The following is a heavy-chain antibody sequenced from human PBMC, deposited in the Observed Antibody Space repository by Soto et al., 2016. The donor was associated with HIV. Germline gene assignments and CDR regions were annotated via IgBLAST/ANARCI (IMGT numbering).Heavy chain of an antibody. D-gene: IGHD3-3*02. J-gene: IGHJ4*02. CDR3: AIRIRTFDY. CDR1: GYSISSGYY. CDR2: IYHSGST. Sequence: QVQLQESGPGLVKPSETLSLTCAVSGYSISSGYYWGWIRQPPGKGLEWIGSIYHSGSTYYNPSLKSRVTISVDTSKNQFSLKLSSVTAADTAVYYCAIRIRTFDYWGQGTLVTVSS. V-gene: IGHV4-38-2*01.